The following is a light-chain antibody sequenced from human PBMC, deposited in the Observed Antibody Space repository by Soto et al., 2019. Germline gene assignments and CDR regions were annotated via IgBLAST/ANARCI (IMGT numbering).Light chain of an antibody. CDR3: SSYAGSDNYPYV. CDR1: SSDVGSYDY. Sequence: QSALTQPPSASGSPGQSVAISCTGTSSDVGSYDYVSWYQHHPGKAPKLMIYEVNKRPSGVPDRFSGSKSGNTASLTVSWLQAEDEVYCYWSSYAGSDNYPYVFATGSKV. J-gene: IGLJ1*01. V-gene: IGLV2-8*01. CDR2: EVN.